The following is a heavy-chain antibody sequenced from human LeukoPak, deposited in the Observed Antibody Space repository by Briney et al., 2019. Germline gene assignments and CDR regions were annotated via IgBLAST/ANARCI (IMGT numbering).Heavy chain of an antibody. V-gene: IGHV5-51*01. CDR1: GYKFTDYW. D-gene: IGHD2-15*01. CDR2: IYPDEPYI. J-gene: IGHJ6*02. CDR3: ARHGLEGCRGGMCFRSYYYYGVDV. Sequence: GESLKISCEASGYKFTDYWIGWVRQMPGKGQEWMGIIYPDEPYIKYSPSFRGQVTISADNSISTAYLQWSSLKASDTAMYFCARHGLEGCRGGMCFRSYYYYGVDVWGQGTTVTVSS.